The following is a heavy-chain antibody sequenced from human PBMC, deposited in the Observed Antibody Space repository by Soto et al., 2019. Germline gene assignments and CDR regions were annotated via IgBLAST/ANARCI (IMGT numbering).Heavy chain of an antibody. V-gene: IGHV3-48*01. J-gene: IGHJ3*01. Sequence: EVQLMESGGDLVHPGGSLRLSCAASGFTFSAYSMNWVRQAPGKGLEWLSYIRSSPFAIHYADSVKGRFTISRDDAKNSLYLQMYSLNAEDTAVYYWVRDHNYAFDVWGQGTMVTVSS. CDR1: GFTFSAYS. CDR2: IRSSPFAI. CDR3: VRDHNYAFDV.